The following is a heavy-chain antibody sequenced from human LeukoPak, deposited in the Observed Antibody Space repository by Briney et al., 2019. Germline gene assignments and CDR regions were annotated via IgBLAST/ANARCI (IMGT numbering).Heavy chain of an antibody. CDR3: AKGVTNWGYYMDV. J-gene: IGHJ6*03. CDR1: GFTFSSYG. Sequence: GGSLRLSCAASGFTFSSYGMHWVRQAPGKRLEWVAFIRYDGINKYYADSVKGRFTISRDNSKNTLYLQMNSLRAEDTAVYYYAKGVTNWGYYMDVWGKGTTVTVSS. V-gene: IGHV3-30*02. CDR2: IRYDGINK. D-gene: IGHD2-21*02.